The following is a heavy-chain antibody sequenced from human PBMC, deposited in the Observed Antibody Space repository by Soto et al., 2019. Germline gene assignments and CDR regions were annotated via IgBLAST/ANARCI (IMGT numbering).Heavy chain of an antibody. D-gene: IGHD2-15*01. CDR2: ISYDGRKK. J-gene: IGHJ6*02. CDR3: AKDEVLVEVVARDYYGMDV. V-gene: IGHV3-30*18. Sequence: QVQLVESGGGVVQPGRSLRLSCVVSGFTFSSYGMHWVRQAPGKGLEWVAVISYDGRKKYYADSVKGRFTISRDNSKXXLXXQMNNLRAEDTAVYYCAKDEVLVEVVARDYYGMDVWGQGTTVTVSS. CDR1: GFTFSSYG.